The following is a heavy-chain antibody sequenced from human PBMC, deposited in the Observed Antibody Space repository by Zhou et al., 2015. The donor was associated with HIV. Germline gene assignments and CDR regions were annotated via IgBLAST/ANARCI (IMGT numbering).Heavy chain of an antibody. D-gene: IGHD2-2*02. V-gene: IGHV1-2*02. Sequence: LVQSGTEVRKPGASVKVSCKASGYTFTGYYMHWVRQAPGQGLEWMGWINPNSGGTNYAQKFQGRVTMTRDTSISTAYMELSSLRSEDTAVYYCTRQEPATAIPTFDYWGQGTLVTVSS. J-gene: IGHJ4*02. CDR2: INPNSGGT. CDR1: GYTFTGYY. CDR3: TRQEPATAIPTFDY.